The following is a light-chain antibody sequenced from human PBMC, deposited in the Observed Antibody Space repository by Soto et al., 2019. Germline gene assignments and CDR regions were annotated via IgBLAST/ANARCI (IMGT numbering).Light chain of an antibody. CDR3: QQYYSPVYT. Sequence: DIVMTQSPDFLGVSLGERATINCKSSQSILHTSNKKSNLTWYQQKPGHPPKLLIYWASTRASGIPDRFSGSGSGTDFTLTITSLQAEGLAVYFCQQYYSPVYTFGQGTRLEMK. CDR2: WAS. CDR1: QSILHTSNKKSN. J-gene: IGKJ2*01. V-gene: IGKV4-1*01.